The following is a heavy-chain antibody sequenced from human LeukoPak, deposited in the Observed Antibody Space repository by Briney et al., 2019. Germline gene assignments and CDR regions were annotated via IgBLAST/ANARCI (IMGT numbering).Heavy chain of an antibody. CDR2: IYYSGST. J-gene: IGHJ6*02. D-gene: IGHD2-8*01. Sequence: SETLSLTCTVSGGSISIYYWSWIRQPPGKGLEWIGYIYYSGSTNYNPSLKSRVTISVDTSKNQFSLKLSSVTAADTAVYYCASSLYEDYYGMDVWGQGTTVTVSS. CDR3: ASSLYEDYYGMDV. CDR1: GGSISIYY. V-gene: IGHV4-59*08.